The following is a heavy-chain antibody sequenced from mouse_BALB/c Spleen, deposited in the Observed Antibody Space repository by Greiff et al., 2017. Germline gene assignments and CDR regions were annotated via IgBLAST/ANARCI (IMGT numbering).Heavy chain of an antibody. CDR3: TSHGYYAWFAY. J-gene: IGHJ3*01. CDR1: GYTFTDYE. Sequence: QVQLKQSGAELVRPGASVTLSCKASGYTFTDYEMHWVKQTPVHGLEWIGAIDPETGGTAYNQKFKGKATLTADKSSSTAYMELRSLTSEDSAVYYCTSHGYYAWFAYWGQGTLVTVSA. D-gene: IGHD2-3*01. V-gene: IGHV1-15*01. CDR2: IDPETGGT.